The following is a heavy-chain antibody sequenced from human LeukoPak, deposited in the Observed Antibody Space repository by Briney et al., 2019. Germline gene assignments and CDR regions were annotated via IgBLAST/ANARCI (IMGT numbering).Heavy chain of an antibody. CDR1: GFTVSNNY. J-gene: IGHJ4*02. CDR3: ARDSDSGYGPFAS. CDR2: IHSGGTT. D-gene: IGHD5-12*01. V-gene: IGHV3-53*01. Sequence: GGSLTLSCAASGFTVSNNYMSWVRQAQGKGLEWVSVIHSGGTTNYADSVQGRFTISRDNSKTTVYLHMNSLRAEDTAVYYCARDSDSGYGPFASWGQGTLVTVSS.